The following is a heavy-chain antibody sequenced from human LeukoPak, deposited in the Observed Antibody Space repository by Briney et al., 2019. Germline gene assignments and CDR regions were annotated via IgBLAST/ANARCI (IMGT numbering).Heavy chain of an antibody. Sequence: ASVKVSCKASGGTFSSYAISWVRQAPGQGLEWMGGIIPIFGTADYAQKFQGRVTITADESTSTAYMELSSLRSEDTAVYYCARALNFRWELSYWGQGTLVTVSS. D-gene: IGHD4-23*01. CDR2: IIPIFGTA. J-gene: IGHJ4*02. V-gene: IGHV1-69*13. CDR3: ARALNFRWELSY. CDR1: GGTFSSYA.